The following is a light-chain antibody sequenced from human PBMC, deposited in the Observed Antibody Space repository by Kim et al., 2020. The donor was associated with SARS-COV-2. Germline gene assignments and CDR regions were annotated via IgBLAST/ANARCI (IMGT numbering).Light chain of an antibody. J-gene: IGLJ3*02. CDR1: NIGSNT. V-gene: IGLV3-21*04. CDR2: YDS. CDR3: QVWDSSSEHWV. Sequence: SYELTQPPSVSLAPGKTARITCGGNNIGSNTVHWYQQQPGQAPVVVIYYDSDRPSGIPERFSGSNSGNTATLTISRVEAGDEADFYCQVWDSSSEHWVFGGGTKLTVL.